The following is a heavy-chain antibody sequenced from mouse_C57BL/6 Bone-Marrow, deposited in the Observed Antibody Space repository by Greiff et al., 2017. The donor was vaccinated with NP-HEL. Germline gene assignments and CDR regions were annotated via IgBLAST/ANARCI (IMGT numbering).Heavy chain of an antibody. CDR3: TTTVVDNYFDY. D-gene: IGHD1-1*01. J-gene: IGHJ2*01. Sequence: EVKLVESGGGLVQPGGSMKLSCAASGFTFSDAWMDWVRQSPEKGLEWVAEIRNKANNHATYYAESVKGRFTISRDDSKSSVYLQMNSLRAEDTGIYYCTTTVVDNYFDYWGQGTTLTVSS. V-gene: IGHV6-6*01. CDR1: GFTFSDAW. CDR2: IRNKANNHAT.